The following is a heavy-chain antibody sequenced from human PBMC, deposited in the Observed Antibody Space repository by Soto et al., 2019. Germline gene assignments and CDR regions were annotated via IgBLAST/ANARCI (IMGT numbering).Heavy chain of an antibody. D-gene: IGHD3-22*01. Sequence: PGGSLRLSCAASGFTFSSYAMSWVRQAPGKGLEWVSAISGSGGSTYYADSVKGRFTISRDNSKNTPYLQMNSLRAEDTAVYYCAKAYYYDSSGSRDPKYYFDYWGQGTLVTVSS. CDR3: AKAYYYDSSGSRDPKYYFDY. CDR1: GFTFSSYA. J-gene: IGHJ4*02. V-gene: IGHV3-23*01. CDR2: ISGSGGST.